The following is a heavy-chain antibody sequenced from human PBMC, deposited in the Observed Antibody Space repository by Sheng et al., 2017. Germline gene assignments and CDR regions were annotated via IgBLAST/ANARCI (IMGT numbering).Heavy chain of an antibody. Sequence: QVQLQQWGAGLLKPSETLSLTCAVYGGSFSGYYWSWIRQPPGKGLEWIGEINHSGSTNYNPSLKSRVTISVDTSKNQFSLKLSSVTAADTAVYYCARGGGPPKGFDPWGQGTLVTVSS. CDR1: GGSFSGYY. CDR2: INHSGST. J-gene: IGHJ5*02. V-gene: IGHV4-34*01. CDR3: ARGGGPPKGFDP.